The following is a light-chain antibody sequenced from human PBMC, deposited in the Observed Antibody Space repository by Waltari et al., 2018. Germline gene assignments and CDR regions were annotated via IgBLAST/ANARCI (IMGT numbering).Light chain of an antibody. CDR1: SSDVGGYHY. Sequence: QSALTQPAPLSGSPGQSITISCTGTSSDVGGYHYVSWYQQHPGKAPKLMIYEVSNRPSGVSNRFSGSKSGNTASLTISGLQAEDEADYYCSSYTSSSTLVFGGGTKLTVL. V-gene: IGLV2-14*01. CDR3: SSYTSSSTLV. J-gene: IGLJ2*01. CDR2: EVS.